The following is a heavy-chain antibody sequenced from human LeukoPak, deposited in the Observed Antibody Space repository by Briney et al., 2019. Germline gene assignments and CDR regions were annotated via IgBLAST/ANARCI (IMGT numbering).Heavy chain of an antibody. CDR2: ISATGDRT. V-gene: IGHV3-23*01. J-gene: IGHJ4*02. CDR1: GFTFSGYT. Sequence: GASLRLSCAASGFTFSGYTMSWVRQAPEKGLEWVSAISATGDRTYYAESVKGRFTISRDNSKNTLYLQMNSLRAEDTALYYCARDYYDSSGYYYDYWGQGTLVTVSS. CDR3: ARDYYDSSGYYYDY. D-gene: IGHD3-22*01.